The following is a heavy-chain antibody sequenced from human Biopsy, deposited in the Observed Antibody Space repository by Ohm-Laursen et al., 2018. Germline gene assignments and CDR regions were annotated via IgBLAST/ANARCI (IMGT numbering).Heavy chain of an antibody. CDR3: AKDRYNYTPIGGFSMDV. V-gene: IGHV3-30*18. J-gene: IGHJ6*02. Sequence: SLRLSCTASGFTFNNYGMQWVRQAPGKGLEWVAFIFYDGSNTYYADSVKGRFTISRDNSWDTLYLQMSSLRAEDTAVYYCAKDRYNYTPIGGFSMDVWGQGTTVTVSS. CDR1: GFTFNNYG. D-gene: IGHD5-18*01. CDR2: IFYDGSNT.